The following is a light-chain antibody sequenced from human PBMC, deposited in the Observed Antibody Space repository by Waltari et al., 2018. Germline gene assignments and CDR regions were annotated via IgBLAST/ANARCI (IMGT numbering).Light chain of an antibody. V-gene: IGLV2-23*01. CDR1: SSDVGSSNR. J-gene: IGLJ1*01. CDR2: EGT. CDR3: CAHAGGGTHYA. Sequence: QSALTQPASVSGSPGPSITISCTGTSSDVGSSNRVSWYQQPPGKDPKILIYEGTQPLAGVSDRFSGSKSGNTASLTLSGLQPEDEADYYCCAHAGGGTHYAFGTGTKVTVL.